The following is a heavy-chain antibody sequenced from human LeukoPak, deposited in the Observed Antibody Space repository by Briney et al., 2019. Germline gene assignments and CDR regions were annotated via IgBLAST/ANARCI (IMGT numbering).Heavy chain of an antibody. D-gene: IGHD3-16*01. CDR3: ARDCEFCDLLFYMDV. CDR2: IDNSGST. CDR1: GGSISITGYY. V-gene: IGHV4-61*09. Sequence: SETLSLTCTDSGGSISITGYYWTWIRQPAGKGLEWIGHIDNSGSTNCNPSLKSRVTISVDTSKNQFSLNLTSVTAADTAVYYCARDCEFCDLLFYMDVWGKGTTVTVSS. J-gene: IGHJ6*03.